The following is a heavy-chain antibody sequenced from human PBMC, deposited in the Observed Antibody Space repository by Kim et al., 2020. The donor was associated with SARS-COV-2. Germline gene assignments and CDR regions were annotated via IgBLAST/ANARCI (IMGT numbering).Heavy chain of an antibody. Sequence: SETLSLTCAVYGGSFSGYYWSWIRQPPGKGLEWIGEINHSGSTNYNPSLKSRVTISVDTSKNQFSLKLSSVTAADTAVYYCARGSGAVLYPFDPCGQGT. CDR3: ARGSGAVLYPFDP. V-gene: IGHV4-34*01. CDR2: INHSGST. CDR1: GGSFSGYY. D-gene: IGHD3-10*01. J-gene: IGHJ5*02.